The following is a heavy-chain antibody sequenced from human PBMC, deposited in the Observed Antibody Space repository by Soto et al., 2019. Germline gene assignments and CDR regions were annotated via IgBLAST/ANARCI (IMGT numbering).Heavy chain of an antibody. CDR2: ISGSGGST. V-gene: IGHV3-23*01. Sequence: GGSLRLSCAASGFTFSSYAMSWVRQAPGKGLEWVSAISGSGGSTYYADSVKGRFTISRDNSKNTLYLQMNSLRVEDAAVYSCAKAGYCVSTSCYFPFDYWGQGTLVTVSS. CDR1: GFTFSSYA. CDR3: AKAGYCVSTSCYFPFDY. J-gene: IGHJ4*02. D-gene: IGHD2-2*01.